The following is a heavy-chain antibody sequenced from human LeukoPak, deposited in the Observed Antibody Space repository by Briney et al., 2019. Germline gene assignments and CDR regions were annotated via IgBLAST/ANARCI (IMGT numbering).Heavy chain of an antibody. CDR3: AKSHYYGSGSIDY. J-gene: IGHJ4*02. CDR1: GFTFSSYA. Sequence: GGSLRLSCAASGFTFSSYAMSWVRQAPGKGLEWVSAISGSGGSTYYADSVKGRFTISRDNSKNTLYLQMNSLRADDAALYYCAKSHYYGSGSIDYWGQGTLVTVSS. CDR2: ISGSGGST. V-gene: IGHV3-23*01. D-gene: IGHD3-10*01.